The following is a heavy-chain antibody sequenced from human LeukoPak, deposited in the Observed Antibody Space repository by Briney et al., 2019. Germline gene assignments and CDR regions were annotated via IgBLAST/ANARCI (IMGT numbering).Heavy chain of an antibody. D-gene: IGHD2/OR15-2a*01. J-gene: IGHJ4*02. CDR1: GFSFSGYW. V-gene: IGHV3-7*03. Sequence: GGSLRLSCAASGFSFSGYWMTWVRQAPGKGLEWVANIKEDGSEKFYADFVKGRFTISRDNAKNSLDLQMNSLRAEDTAVYYCARRGSTDYWGQGTLVTVSS. CDR2: IKEDGSEK. CDR3: ARRGSTDY.